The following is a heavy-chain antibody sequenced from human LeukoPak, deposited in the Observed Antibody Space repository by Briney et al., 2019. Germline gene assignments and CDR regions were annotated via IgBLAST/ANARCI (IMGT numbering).Heavy chain of an antibody. CDR2: IYPSDSDT. D-gene: IGHD5-12*01. J-gene: IGHJ4*02. V-gene: IGHV5-51*01. CDR1: GYSFTNYX. CDR3: ARQRDSGFDFDS. Sequence: GESLKISCMGSGYSFTNYXXXXXRXXXXXXXXXMGVIYPSDSDTRYSPSFQGQVTISADKSIDTAYLQWSSLKASDTAMYYCARQRDSGFDFDSWGQGTLVTVSS.